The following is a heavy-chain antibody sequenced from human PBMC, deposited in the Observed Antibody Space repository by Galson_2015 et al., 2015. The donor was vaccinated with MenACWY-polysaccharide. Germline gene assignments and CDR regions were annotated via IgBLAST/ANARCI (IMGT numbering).Heavy chain of an antibody. CDR1: GFAFSSYT. V-gene: IGHV3-21*01. Sequence: SLRLSCAASGFAFSSYTMNWVRQAPGKGLEWLSSISSDSFYTYYADSVKGRFTISRDNAKNSLFLQMNSLRGEDTAVYYCAGEGEGYGFGDTCYADARHIWGQGTMVTVSS. CDR3: AGEGEGYGFGDTCYADARHI. J-gene: IGHJ3*01. D-gene: IGHD2-15*01. CDR2: ISSDSFYT.